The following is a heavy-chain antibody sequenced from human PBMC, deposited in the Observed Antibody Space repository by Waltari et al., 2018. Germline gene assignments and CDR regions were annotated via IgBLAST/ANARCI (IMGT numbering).Heavy chain of an antibody. D-gene: IGHD2-2*03. CDR2: INHSGST. V-gene: IGHV4-34*01. CDR3: ARGRLDIVVVPAAYNYYYYYYMDV. J-gene: IGHJ6*03. Sequence: QVQLQQWGAGLLKPSETLSLTCAVYGGSFSAYYWSWIRPPPGKGLEWIGEINHSGSTNYNPSLKSRVTISVDTSKNQFSLKLSSVTAADTAVYYCARGRLDIVVVPAAYNYYYYYYMDVWGKGTTVTVSS. CDR1: GGSFSAYY.